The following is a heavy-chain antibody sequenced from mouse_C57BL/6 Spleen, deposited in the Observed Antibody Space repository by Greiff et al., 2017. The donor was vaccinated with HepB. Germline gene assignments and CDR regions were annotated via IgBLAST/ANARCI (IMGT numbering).Heavy chain of an antibody. J-gene: IGHJ2*01. CDR2: INPNNGGT. Sequence: VQLQQSGPELVKPGASVKMSCKASGYTFTDYNMHWVKQSHGKSLEWIGYINPNNGGTSYNQKCKGKATLTVNKSSSTAYMELRSLTSEDSAVYYCARSSYYYGSYFDYWGQGTTLTVSS. CDR3: ARSSYYYGSYFDY. CDR1: GYTFTDYN. D-gene: IGHD1-1*01. V-gene: IGHV1-22*01.